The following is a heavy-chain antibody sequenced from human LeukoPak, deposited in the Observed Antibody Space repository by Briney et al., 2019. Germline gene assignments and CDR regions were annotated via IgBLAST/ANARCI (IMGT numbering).Heavy chain of an antibody. CDR3: ARVVDSIAAVGTGYMDV. CDR1: GDTFSSYA. D-gene: IGHD6-13*01. J-gene: IGHJ6*03. Sequence: GSSVKVSCKASGDTFSSYAISWVRQAPGQGLEWMGRIIPSFGTANYAQKFQGRVTITADKSTSTAYMELSSLRSEDTAVYYCARVVDSIAAVGTGYMDVWGKGTTVTVSS. CDR2: IIPSFGTA. V-gene: IGHV1-69*06.